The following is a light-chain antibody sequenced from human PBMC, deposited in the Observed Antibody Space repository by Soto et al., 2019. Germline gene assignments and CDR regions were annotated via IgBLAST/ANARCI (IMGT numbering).Light chain of an antibody. V-gene: IGKV1-17*01. CDR3: QQLSRYPLT. Sequence: DIQLTQSPSSLSASVGDRVTITCRASQDIRSALCWYQQKPGKVPKLLIYAASTLQSGVPSRFSGSRSGTDFTLTISSLQPEDFATYYCQQLSRYPLTFGGGTRLEI. CDR1: QDIRSA. J-gene: IGKJ5*01. CDR2: AAS.